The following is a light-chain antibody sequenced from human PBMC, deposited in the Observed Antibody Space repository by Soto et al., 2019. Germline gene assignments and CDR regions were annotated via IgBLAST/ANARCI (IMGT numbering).Light chain of an antibody. CDR3: LQYSSHSWT. CDR2: DAS. CDR1: RSISDW. J-gene: IGKJ1*01. Sequence: DIQMTQSPSTLSPSVGDRVTISCRASRSISDWLAWYQQKPGKAPKLLIFDASSLKSGVPSRFSGSGSGTEFTLTLSRLQTDDVATYYCLQYSSHSWTFGQGTKVEIK. V-gene: IGKV1-5*01.